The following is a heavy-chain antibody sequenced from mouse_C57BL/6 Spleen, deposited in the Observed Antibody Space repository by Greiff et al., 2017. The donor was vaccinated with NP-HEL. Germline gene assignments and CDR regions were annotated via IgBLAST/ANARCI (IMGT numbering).Heavy chain of an antibody. V-gene: IGHV7-3*01. Sequence: EVKVEESGGGLVQPGGSLSLSCAASGFTFTDYYMSWVRQPPGKALEWLGFIRNKANGYTTEYSASVKGRFTISRDNSQSILYLQMNALRAEDSATYYCARGGYGSSYCWYFDVWGTGTTVTVSS. CDR1: GFTFTDYY. CDR3: ARGGYGSSYCWYFDV. J-gene: IGHJ1*03. CDR2: IRNKANGYTT. D-gene: IGHD1-1*01.